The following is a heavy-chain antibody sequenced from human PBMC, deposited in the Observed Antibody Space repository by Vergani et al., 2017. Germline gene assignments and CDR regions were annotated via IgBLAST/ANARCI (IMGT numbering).Heavy chain of an antibody. CDR1: GFSLNTRGVS. D-gene: IGHD1-7*01. CDR2: IYWNDDQ. V-gene: IGHV2-5*04. J-gene: IGHJ6*03. Sequence: QITLKESGPTLVKPTQPLTLTCTFSGFSLNTRGVSVSWIRQPPGKALDWLALIYWNDDQHYSPSLNNRVTITKDTSKNQVVLTMTNMDYVDTGTYYCVYRKTECGTTGCFCPFYYYDCMDVWGKGTTVTDSS. CDR3: VYRKTECGTTGCFCPFYYYDCMDV.